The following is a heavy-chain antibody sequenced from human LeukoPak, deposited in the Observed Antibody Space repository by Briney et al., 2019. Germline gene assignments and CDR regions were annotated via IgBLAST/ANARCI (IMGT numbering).Heavy chain of an antibody. V-gene: IGHV3-30*18. Sequence: GRSLRLSCAASGFTFSSYGMHWVRQAPAKGLEWVAIISYDGSNKYYADSVKGRFTISRDNSKNTLYLQMNSLRAEDTAVYYCAKSATVTQRGYFDYWGQGTLVTVSS. CDR3: AKSATVTQRGYFDY. CDR2: ISYDGSNK. D-gene: IGHD4-17*01. CDR1: GFTFSSYG. J-gene: IGHJ4*02.